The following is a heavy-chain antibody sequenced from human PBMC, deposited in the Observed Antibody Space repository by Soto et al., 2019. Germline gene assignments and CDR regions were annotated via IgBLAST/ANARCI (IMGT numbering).Heavy chain of an antibody. V-gene: IGHV3-48*03. D-gene: IGHD3-10*01. CDR3: TRAAWFPYLSFY. J-gene: IGHJ4*02. Sequence: GGSLRLSCAASGFTFSRFELHWVRQAPGKGLEWISYISSSGSTAYYASSVEGRFTIPRDNANNSVYLQMDSLRAEDTALYYCTRAAWFPYLSFYWGQGALVTVSS. CDR2: ISSSGSTA. CDR1: GFTFSRFE.